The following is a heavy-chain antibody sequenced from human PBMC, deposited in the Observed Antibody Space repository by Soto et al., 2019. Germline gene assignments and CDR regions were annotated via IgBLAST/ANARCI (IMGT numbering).Heavy chain of an antibody. CDR2: IIPIFGTA. D-gene: IGHD2-15*01. Sequence: SVKVSCKASGGTFSSYAISWVRQAPGQGLEWMGGIIPIFGTANYAQKFQGRVTITADESTSTAYMGLSSLRSEDTAVYYCARGYCSGGSCYGYYYYGMDVWGQGTTVAGS. CDR3: ARGYCSGGSCYGYYYYGMDV. V-gene: IGHV1-69*13. CDR1: GGTFSSYA. J-gene: IGHJ6*02.